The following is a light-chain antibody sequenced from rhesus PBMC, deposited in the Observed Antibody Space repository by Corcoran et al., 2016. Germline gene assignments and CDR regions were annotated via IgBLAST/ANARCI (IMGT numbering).Light chain of an antibody. CDR1: QGINQA. CDR2: AAS. Sequence: DIQMTQSPSSLSASVGDRVTVTCRASQGINQALSWYHQTPGKAPTLLIYAASSLQKGVSSRFSGSGSGTDYTLTINSLQPEDVATYYGLQDDATPYSFGQGTKVEIK. J-gene: IGKJ2*01. V-gene: IGKV1-94*01. CDR3: LQDDATPYS.